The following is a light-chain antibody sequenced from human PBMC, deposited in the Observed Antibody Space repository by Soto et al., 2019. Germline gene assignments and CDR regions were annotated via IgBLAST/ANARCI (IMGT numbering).Light chain of an antibody. CDR3: HQSSCLRRT. CDR1: QSVSSNF. V-gene: IGKV3-20*01. J-gene: IGKJ1*01. Sequence: ENVLTQSPGTLSLTPGDRVTLSCRASQSVSSNFLAWYQQKPGQAPRLLIYGASNRAAGIPDRFSGSGSGTDFTLTISRLEPEDFAVYYCHQSSCLRRTFGQGGNVDIK. CDR2: GAS.